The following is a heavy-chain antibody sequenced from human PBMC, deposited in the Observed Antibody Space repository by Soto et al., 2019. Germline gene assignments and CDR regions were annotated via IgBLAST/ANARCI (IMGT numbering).Heavy chain of an antibody. J-gene: IGHJ3*02. CDR1: GFTFSSYD. V-gene: IGHV3-13*01. CDR3: ARGHLGYCSGGSCYSGGAFDI. CDR2: IGTAGDT. D-gene: IGHD2-15*01. Sequence: GGSLRLSCAASGFTFSSYDMHWVRQATGKGLEWVSAIGTAGDTYYPGSVKGRFTISRENAKNSLYLQMNSLRAGDTAVYYCARGHLGYCSGGSCYSGGAFDIWGQGTMVTVSS.